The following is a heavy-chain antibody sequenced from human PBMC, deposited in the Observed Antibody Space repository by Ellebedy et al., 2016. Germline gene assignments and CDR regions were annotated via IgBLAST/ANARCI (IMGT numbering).Heavy chain of an antibody. CDR2: MYGGGDS. CDR3: VTRHNAAFDV. V-gene: IGHV3-53*01. CDR1: GFSVSSND. D-gene: IGHD1-14*01. Sequence: GESLKISXTVSGFSVSSNDMSWVRQAPGKGLELVSLMYGGGDSYYADSVKGRFTISRDNSKKTLFLQMSGLGAEDTAVYYCVTRHNAAFDVWGQGTMVTVSS. J-gene: IGHJ3*01.